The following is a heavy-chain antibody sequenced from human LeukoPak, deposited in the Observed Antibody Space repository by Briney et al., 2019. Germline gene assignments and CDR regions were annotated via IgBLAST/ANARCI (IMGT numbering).Heavy chain of an antibody. V-gene: IGHV3-48*03. CDR3: ASLAYVVVVAGEDY. CDR1: GFTFSSYE. J-gene: IGHJ4*02. D-gene: IGHD2-15*01. Sequence: GGSLRLSCAASGFTFSSYEMNWVRQAPGKGLEWVSYISSSGSTIYYADSVKGRFTISRDNAKNSLYLQMNSLRAEDTAVYYCASLAYVVVVAGEDYWGQGTLVTVSS. CDR2: ISSSGSTI.